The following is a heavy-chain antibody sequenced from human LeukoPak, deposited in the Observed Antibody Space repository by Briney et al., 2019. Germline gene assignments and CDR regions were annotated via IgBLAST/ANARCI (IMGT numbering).Heavy chain of an antibody. CDR3: AREYPYCSGGSCYRSWFDP. CDR1: GGSISSYY. J-gene: IGHJ5*02. CDR2: IYYSGST. D-gene: IGHD2-15*01. V-gene: IGHV4-59*01. Sequence: SETLSLTCTVSGGSISSYYWSWIRQPPGKGLEWIGYIYYSGSTNYNPSLKSRVTISVDTSKNQFSLKLSSVTAADTAVYYCAREYPYCSGGSCYRSWFDPWGQGTLVTVSS.